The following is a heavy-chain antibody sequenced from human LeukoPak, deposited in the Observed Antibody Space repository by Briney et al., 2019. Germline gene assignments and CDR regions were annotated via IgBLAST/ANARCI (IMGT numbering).Heavy chain of an antibody. D-gene: IGHD1-7*01. J-gene: IGHJ4*02. CDR1: GFTFSVYG. CDR3: VPYNWNYALNY. V-gene: IGHV3-30*03. CDR2: ISYDGSNK. Sequence: PGRSLRLSCAASGFTFSVYGMHWVRQAPGKGLEWVAVISYDGSNKYYADSVKGRFTISRDNSKNTLYLQMNSLRAEDTAVYYCVPYNWNYALNYWGQGTLVAVSS.